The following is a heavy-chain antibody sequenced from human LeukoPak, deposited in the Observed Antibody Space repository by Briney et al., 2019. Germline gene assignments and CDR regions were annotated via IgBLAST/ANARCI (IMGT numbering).Heavy chain of an antibody. CDR3: ARDCSSATCYPEYYNGLDV. CDR1: GITFSSYW. V-gene: IGHV3-7*04. CDR2: IRQDGSEK. J-gene: IGHJ6*02. D-gene: IGHD2-2*01. Sequence: PGGSLRLSCAAPGITFSSYWMSWVRQAPGKGLEWVANIRQDGSEKDYVDSVKGRFTFSRDNAKNSLYLQMNSLRAEDTAVYYCARDCSSATCYPEYYNGLDVWGQGTTATVSS.